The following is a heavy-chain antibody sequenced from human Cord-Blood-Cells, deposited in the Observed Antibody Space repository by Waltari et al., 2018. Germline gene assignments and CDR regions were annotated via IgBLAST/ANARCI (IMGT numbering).Heavy chain of an antibody. D-gene: IGHD3-10*01. Sequence: QVQLVQSGAEVKKPGSSVKVSCKASGGTFSSYAISWVRQAPGQGLEWMGGIIPIFGTANYAQKFQGRVTITADESTSTAYMELSSLRSEDTAVYYCARDLKYYGSGSYYAFDIWGQGTMVTVSS. CDR1: GGTFSSYA. V-gene: IGHV1-69*01. J-gene: IGHJ3*02. CDR3: ARDLKYYGSGSYYAFDI. CDR2: IIPIFGTA.